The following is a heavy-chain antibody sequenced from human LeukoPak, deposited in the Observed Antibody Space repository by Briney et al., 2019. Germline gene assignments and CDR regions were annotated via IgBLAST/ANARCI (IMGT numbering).Heavy chain of an antibody. V-gene: IGHV1-18*01. Sequence: GASVKVSCKASGYTFTSYGISWVRQAPGQGLEWMGWISAYNGNTNYAQKFQGRVTMTTDTSTSTAYMELRSLRSDDTAVYYCVRGTYSVYELGSYMDVWGKGTTVTVSS. J-gene: IGHJ6*03. D-gene: IGHD5/OR15-5a*01. CDR1: GYTFTSYG. CDR3: VRGTYSVYELGSYMDV. CDR2: ISAYNGNT.